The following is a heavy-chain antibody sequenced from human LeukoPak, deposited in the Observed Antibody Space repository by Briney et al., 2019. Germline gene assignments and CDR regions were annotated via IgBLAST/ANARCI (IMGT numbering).Heavy chain of an antibody. J-gene: IGHJ4*02. CDR2: INSDGSST. CDR3: ARDGSLPDY. D-gene: IGHD5-12*01. CDR1: EFTFSGHW. Sequence: PGGSLRLSCAASEFTFSGHWMHWVRQAPGKGLVWVSYINSDGSSTTYADYVKGRFTISRDNAKNMLYLQMNSLRAEDTAVYYCARDGSLPDYWGQGTLVTVSS. V-gene: IGHV3-74*01.